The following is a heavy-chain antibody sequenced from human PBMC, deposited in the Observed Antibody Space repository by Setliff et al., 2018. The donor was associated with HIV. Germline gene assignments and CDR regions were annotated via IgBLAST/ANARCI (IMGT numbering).Heavy chain of an antibody. J-gene: IGHJ5*02. D-gene: IGHD2-2*01. Sequence: GASVKVSCKASGGTFSSYAISWVRQAPGRGLEWIGWISGNNANTNYAQKLQGRVTMTTDTSTSTAYMELRSLRSDDTAVYYCARGLGSTRFDPWGQGTLVTVSS. CDR1: GGTFSSYA. V-gene: IGHV1-18*01. CDR3: ARGLGSTRFDP. CDR2: ISGNNANT.